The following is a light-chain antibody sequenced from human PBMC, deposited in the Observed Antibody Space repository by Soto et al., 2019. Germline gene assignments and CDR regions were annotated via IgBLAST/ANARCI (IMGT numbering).Light chain of an antibody. V-gene: IGLV1-47*01. CDR2: RNN. Sequence: QSVLTQPPSASGTPGQRVPISCSGSSSNIGSYYVYWYQQLPGTAPKLLIYRNNQRPSGVPDRFSGSKSGTSASLAISGLRSEDEADYYCAAWDDSLSVHVVFGGGTKLTVL. CDR3: AAWDDSLSVHVV. J-gene: IGLJ2*01. CDR1: SSNIGSYY.